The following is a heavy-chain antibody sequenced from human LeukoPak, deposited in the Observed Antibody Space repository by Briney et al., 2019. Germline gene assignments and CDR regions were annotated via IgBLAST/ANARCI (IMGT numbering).Heavy chain of an antibody. CDR2: INAGNGNT. V-gene: IGHV1-3*01. CDR1: GYTFSTYP. D-gene: IGHD3-9*01. CDR3: ARDHHPYYDILTGYYRLSFDY. Sequence: ASVKVSCKASGYTFSTYPINWVRQAPGQRLEWMGWINAGNGNTKYSQKLQGRVTMTTDTSTSTAYMELRSLRSDDTAVYYCARDHHPYYDILTGYYRLSFDYWGQGTLVTVSS. J-gene: IGHJ4*02.